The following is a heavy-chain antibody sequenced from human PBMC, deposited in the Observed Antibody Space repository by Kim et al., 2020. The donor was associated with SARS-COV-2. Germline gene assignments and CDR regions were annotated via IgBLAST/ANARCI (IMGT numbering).Heavy chain of an antibody. CDR3: AKVDSSGYSKDNWFDP. D-gene: IGHD3-22*01. V-gene: IGHV3-23*01. Sequence: SVKGLFTISRDNSKTTLYLQMNSLRAEDTAVYYCAKVDSSGYSKDNWFDPWGQGTLVTVSS. J-gene: IGHJ5*02.